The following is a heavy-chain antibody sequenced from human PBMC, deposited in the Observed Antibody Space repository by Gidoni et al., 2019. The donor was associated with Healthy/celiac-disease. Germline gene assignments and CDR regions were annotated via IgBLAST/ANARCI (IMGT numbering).Heavy chain of an antibody. J-gene: IGHJ5*02. Sequence: QMQLGQSGAEGKKPGSSVKVSCKASGGTFSSYAISWVRQAPGQGLEWMGGIIPIFGTANYAQKFQGIVTITADESTSTAYMELSSLRSEDTAVYYCAAQKLVPRITWFDPWGQVTLVTVSS. CDR1: GGTFSSYA. D-gene: IGHD3-10*01. CDR2: IIPIFGTA. V-gene: IGHV1-69*01. CDR3: AAQKLVPRITWFDP.